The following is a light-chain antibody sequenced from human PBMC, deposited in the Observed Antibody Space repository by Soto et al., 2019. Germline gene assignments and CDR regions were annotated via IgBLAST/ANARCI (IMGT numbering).Light chain of an antibody. CDR1: QSISDW. CDR2: AAS. CDR3: QQGYSNPWT. Sequence: DIQMTQSPSTLSASVGYRVTITCRASQSISDWLAWFQLKPGKAPKLLIYAASNLQSGVPSRFSGSGSGTNFTLSLNSLQPEDFATYYCQQGYSNPWTFGQGTKVDI. J-gene: IGKJ1*01. V-gene: IGKV1-5*01.